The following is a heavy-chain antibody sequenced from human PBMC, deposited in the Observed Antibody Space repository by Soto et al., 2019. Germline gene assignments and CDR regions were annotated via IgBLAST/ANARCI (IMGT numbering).Heavy chain of an antibody. CDR1: GGTFSSYA. CDR3: AALTAAGTLDY. J-gene: IGHJ4*02. Sequence: VKVSCKASGGTFSSYAISWVRQAPGQGLEWMGGIIPIFGTANYAQKFQGRVTITADKSTSTAYMELSSLRSEDTAVYYCAALTAAGTLDYWGQGTLVTVSS. D-gene: IGHD6-13*01. CDR2: IIPIFGTA. V-gene: IGHV1-69*13.